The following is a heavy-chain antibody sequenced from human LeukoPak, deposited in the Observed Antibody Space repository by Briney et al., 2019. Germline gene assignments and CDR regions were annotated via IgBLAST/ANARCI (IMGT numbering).Heavy chain of an antibody. CDR3: AREGGSIVVVPAAVDV. J-gene: IGHJ6*02. CDR1: GFTFSSYG. V-gene: IGHV3-30*03. D-gene: IGHD2-2*01. Sequence: LTGGSLRLSCAASGFTFSSYGMHWVRQAPGKGLEWVAVISYDGSNKYYADSVKGRFTISRDNSKNTLYLQMNSLRAEDTAVYYCAREGGSIVVVPAAVDVWDQGTTVTVSS. CDR2: ISYDGSNK.